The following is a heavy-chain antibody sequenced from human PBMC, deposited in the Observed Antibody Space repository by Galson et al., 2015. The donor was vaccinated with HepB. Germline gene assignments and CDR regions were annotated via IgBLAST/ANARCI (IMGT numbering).Heavy chain of an antibody. CDR3: ARDFRPSMVTYDYYYGMDV. CDR2: IIPIFGTA. V-gene: IGHV1-69*13. D-gene: IGHD5-18*01. J-gene: IGHJ6*02. CDR1: GGTFSSYA. Sequence: SVKVSCKASGGTFSSYAISWVRQAPGQGLEWMGGIIPIFGTANYAQKFQGRVTITADESTSTAYMELSSLRSEDTAVYYCARDFRPSMVTYDYYYGMDVWGQGTTVTVSS.